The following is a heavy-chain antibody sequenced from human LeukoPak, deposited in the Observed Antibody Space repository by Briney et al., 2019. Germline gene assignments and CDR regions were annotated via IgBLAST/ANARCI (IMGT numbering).Heavy chain of an antibody. CDR2: IYYSGST. J-gene: IGHJ4*02. CDR1: GGSISSYY. Sequence: SETLSLTCTVSGGSISSYYWSWIRQPPGKGLEWIGYIYYSGSTNYNPSLKSRVTVSVDTSKNQFSLKLSSVTAADTAVYYCARHLGDYPDYWGQGTLVTVSS. V-gene: IGHV4-59*08. CDR3: ARHLGDYPDY.